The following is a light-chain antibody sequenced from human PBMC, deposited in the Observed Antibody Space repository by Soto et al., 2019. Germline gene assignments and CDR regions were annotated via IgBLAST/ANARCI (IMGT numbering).Light chain of an antibody. CDR2: SAS. J-gene: IGKJ4*01. CDR1: QSVSSY. V-gene: IGKV3-11*01. CDR3: QQRSDWLT. Sequence: EIVLTQSQATLSFSPWERATLYCRASQSVSSYLGWYQQRPGQAPRLLIYSASSRATGVPARFSGSGSGTEFTLTISSLEPEDFAVYYCQQRSDWLTFGGGTKVDIK.